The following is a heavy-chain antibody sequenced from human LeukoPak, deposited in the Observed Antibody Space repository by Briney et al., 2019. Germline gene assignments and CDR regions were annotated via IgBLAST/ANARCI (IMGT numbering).Heavy chain of an antibody. CDR1: GYSFTSYW. J-gene: IGHJ4*02. CDR2: IYPGDSDT. V-gene: IGHV5-51*01. D-gene: IGHD6-13*01. Sequence: GESLKISCKGAGYSFTSYWIGWGRQLPAKGLEWMGIIYPGDSDTRYSPSFQGQVTISADKSISNAYLQWSSLKASDTAMYYCARRAAAAGLIDFWVQRTLVGVSS. CDR3: ARRAAAAGLIDF.